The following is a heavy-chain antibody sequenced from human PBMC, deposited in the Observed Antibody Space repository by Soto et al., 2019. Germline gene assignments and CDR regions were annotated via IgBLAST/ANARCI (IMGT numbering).Heavy chain of an antibody. CDR3: ARAYYYDSSGPTQYYFDY. J-gene: IGHJ4*02. Sequence: QLQLQESGSGLVKPSQTLSLTCAVSGGSISSGGYSWSWIRQPPGKGLEWIGYIYHSGSTYYNPSLKSRVTISVDRSKNQFSLNLSSVTAADTAVYYCARAYYYDSSGPTQYYFDYWGQGTLVTVSS. D-gene: IGHD3-22*01. V-gene: IGHV4-30-2*01. CDR2: IYHSGST. CDR1: GGSISSGGYS.